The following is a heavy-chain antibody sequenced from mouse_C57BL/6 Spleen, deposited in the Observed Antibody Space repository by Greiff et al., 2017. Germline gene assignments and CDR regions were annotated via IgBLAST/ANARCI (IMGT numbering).Heavy chain of an antibody. J-gene: IGHJ4*01. D-gene: IGHD3-3*01. Sequence: EVQLQESGPGLVKPSQSLSLTCSVTGYSITSGYYWNWIRQFPGNKLEWMGYISYDGSNNYNPSLKNRISITRDTSKNQFFLKLNSVTTEDTATYYCAWGHAMDYWGQGTSVTVSS. CDR3: AWGHAMDY. CDR1: GYSITSGYY. V-gene: IGHV3-6*01. CDR2: ISYDGSN.